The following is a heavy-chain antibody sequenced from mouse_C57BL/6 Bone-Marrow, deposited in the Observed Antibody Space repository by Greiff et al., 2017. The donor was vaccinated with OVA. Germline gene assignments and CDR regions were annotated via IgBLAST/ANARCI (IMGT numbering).Heavy chain of an antibody. D-gene: IGHD1-1*01. CDR1: GYTFTSYW. CDR2: IHPNSGST. CDR3: ARSLYYYGSSYGY. J-gene: IGHJ2*01. V-gene: IGHV1-64*01. Sequence: VQLQQPGAELVKPGASVKLSCKASGYTFTSYWMHWVKQRPGQGLEWIGMIHPNSGSTNYNEKFKSKATLTVDKSSSTAYMQLSSLTSEDAAVYYCARSLYYYGSSYGYWGQGTTLTVSS.